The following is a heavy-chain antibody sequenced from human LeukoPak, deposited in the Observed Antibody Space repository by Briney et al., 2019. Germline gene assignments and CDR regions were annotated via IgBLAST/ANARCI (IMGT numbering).Heavy chain of an antibody. J-gene: IGHJ6*02. CDR2: IYYSGST. V-gene: IGHV4-39*01. CDR1: GGSISSNGYY. CDR3: ARLPPTYYYGSGSGGMDV. Sequence: PSETLSLTCTVSGGSISSNGYYWGWIRQPPGKGLEWIGSIYYSGSTYHNPSLKSRVTISVDTSKNQFSLKLSSVTAADTAVYYCARLPPTYYYGSGSGGMDVWGQGTTVIVSS. D-gene: IGHD3-10*01.